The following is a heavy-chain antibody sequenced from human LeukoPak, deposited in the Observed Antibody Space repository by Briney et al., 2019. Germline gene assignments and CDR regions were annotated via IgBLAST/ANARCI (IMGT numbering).Heavy chain of an antibody. J-gene: IGHJ6*02. CDR1: GGSISSGGYY. Sequence: SETLSLTCTVSGGSISSGGYYWSWIRQHPGKGPEWIGYIYYSGSTYYNPSLKSRVTISVDTSKNQFSLKLSSVTAADTAVYYCARDWSSIGGMDVWGQGTTVTVSS. V-gene: IGHV4-31*03. CDR2: IYYSGST. CDR3: ARDWSSIGGMDV. D-gene: IGHD3-22*01.